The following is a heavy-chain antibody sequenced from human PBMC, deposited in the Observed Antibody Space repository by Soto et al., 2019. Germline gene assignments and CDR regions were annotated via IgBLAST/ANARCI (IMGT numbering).Heavy chain of an antibody. V-gene: IGHV1-69*08. Sequence: QVQLVQSGAEVKKPGSSVKVSCKASGGTFSSYTISWVRQAPGQGLEWMGRIIPILGIANYAQKFQGRVTNTADKSASTAYMELSSLRSEDTAVYYCARDGVYYGSGSSQNYYGMDVWGQGTTVTVPS. CDR3: ARDGVYYGSGSSQNYYGMDV. D-gene: IGHD3-10*01. CDR1: GGTFSSYT. J-gene: IGHJ6*02. CDR2: IIPILGIA.